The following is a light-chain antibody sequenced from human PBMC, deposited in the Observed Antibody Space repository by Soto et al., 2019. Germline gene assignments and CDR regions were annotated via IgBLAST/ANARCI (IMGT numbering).Light chain of an antibody. CDR2: GAS. Sequence: EIVLTQSPGTLSLSAGERATLSCMASQSVSSSYLAWYQQKPGQAPRLLIYGASTRATGLPDRFRGSGSGADFTLTISRLEPEDFAVYYCQQYNTWPITFGQGTRLEIK. CDR3: QQYNTWPIT. CDR1: QSVSSSY. V-gene: IGKV3-20*01. J-gene: IGKJ5*01.